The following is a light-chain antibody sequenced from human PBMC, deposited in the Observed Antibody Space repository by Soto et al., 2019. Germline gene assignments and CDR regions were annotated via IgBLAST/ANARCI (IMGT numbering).Light chain of an antibody. CDR1: QGISTY. CDR3: QKYNSAPRT. V-gene: IGKV1-27*01. J-gene: IGKJ1*01. Sequence: DIQMTQSPSSLSASVGDRVTITCRASQGISTYLAWYQQKPGKVPKLLIYAASTLQSGVPSRFSGSGSGTDFTLTISSLQPEFVATYYCQKYNSAPRTFGQGTKV. CDR2: AAS.